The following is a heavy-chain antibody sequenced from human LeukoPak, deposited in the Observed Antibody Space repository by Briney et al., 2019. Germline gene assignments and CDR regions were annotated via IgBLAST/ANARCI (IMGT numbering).Heavy chain of an antibody. D-gene: IGHD2-2*01. V-gene: IGHV4-39*07. J-gene: IGHJ3*02. CDR3: ARDGYCSSTSCWDAFDI. Sequence: SETLSLTCTVSGGSISSSSYYWGWIRQPPGKGLEWIGSIYYSGSTYYNPSLKSRVTISVDTSKNQFSLKLSSVTAADTAAYYCARDGYCSSTSCWDAFDIWGQGTMVTVSS. CDR1: GGSISSSSYY. CDR2: IYYSGST.